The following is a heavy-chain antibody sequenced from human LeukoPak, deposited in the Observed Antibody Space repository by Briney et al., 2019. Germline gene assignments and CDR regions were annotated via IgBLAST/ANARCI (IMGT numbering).Heavy chain of an antibody. D-gene: IGHD1-7*01. CDR1: GFTFSSYW. CDR3: ARALWNSGCV. CDR2: INQDGSEK. Sequence: PGGSLRLSCAASGFTFSSYWISWVRQAPGRGLEWVANINQDGSEKYYVDSVKGRFTISKDNAKSSSYLQMNSLRDEDTAVYFCARALWNSGCVWGLGTLVTVSS. V-gene: IGHV3-7*03. J-gene: IGHJ4*02.